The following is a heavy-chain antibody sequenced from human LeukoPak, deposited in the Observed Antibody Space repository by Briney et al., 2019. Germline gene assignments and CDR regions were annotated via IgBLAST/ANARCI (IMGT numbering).Heavy chain of an antibody. CDR1: GGSITSNSYY. Sequence: SETLSLTCTVSGGSITSNSYYWGWIRQPPGKGLEWIGSMYYSGSTYYNPSLKSRVTISVDTSKNQFSLKLSSVTAADTAVYYCARRIGDYVWGSYRCAFDPWGQGTLVTVSS. V-gene: IGHV4-39*01. J-gene: IGHJ5*02. CDR2: MYYSGST. D-gene: IGHD3-16*02. CDR3: ARRIGDYVWGSYRCAFDP.